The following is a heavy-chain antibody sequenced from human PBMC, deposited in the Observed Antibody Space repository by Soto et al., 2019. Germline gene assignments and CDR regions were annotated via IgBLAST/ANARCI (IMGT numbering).Heavy chain of an antibody. J-gene: IGHJ5*01. CDR2: IYLSDSNT. Sequence: GESLKISCQGSGYSFTNYWIAWVRQMPGKGLEWMGNIYLSDSNTRYSPSFQGHVSVSADKSVTTAYLQWSSLKASDTAIYYCAKLAQTGYGGFASWGQGTLVTVSS. D-gene: IGHD4-17*01. CDR3: AKLAQTGYGGFAS. V-gene: IGHV5-51*01. CDR1: GYSFTNYW.